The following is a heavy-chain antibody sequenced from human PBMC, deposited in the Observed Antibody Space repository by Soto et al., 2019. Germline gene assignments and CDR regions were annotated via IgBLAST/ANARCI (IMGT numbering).Heavy chain of an antibody. Sequence: SETLSLTCAVYGGSFSGYYWSWIRQPPGKGLEWIGEINHSGSTNYNPSLKSRVTISVDTSKNQFSLKLSSVTAADTAVYYCATVERSPRYFDYWGQGTLVTVSS. V-gene: IGHV4-34*01. J-gene: IGHJ4*02. CDR1: GGSFSGYY. CDR3: ATVERSPRYFDY. CDR2: INHSGST. D-gene: IGHD2-15*01.